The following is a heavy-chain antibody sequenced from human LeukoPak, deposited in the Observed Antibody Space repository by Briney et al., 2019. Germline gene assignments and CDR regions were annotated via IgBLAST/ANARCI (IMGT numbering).Heavy chain of an antibody. J-gene: IGHJ6*03. CDR3: ARRGKGLGYYMDV. CDR2: MNPNSGNT. CDR1: GYTFTSYD. Sequence: GASVKVSCKASGYTFTSYDIKWVRQATGQGLEWMGRMNPNSGNTGYAQKFQGRVTMTRNTSISTAYMELSSLTSEDTAVYYCARRGKGLGYYMDVWGKGTTVTISS. V-gene: IGHV1-8*01. D-gene: IGHD3-16*01.